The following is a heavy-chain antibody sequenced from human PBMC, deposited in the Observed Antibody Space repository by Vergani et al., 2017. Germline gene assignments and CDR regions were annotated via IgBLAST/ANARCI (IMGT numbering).Heavy chain of an antibody. CDR2: VSWNSDNI. CDR3: AKGGNLVLEPGAMAFDR. V-gene: IGHV3-9*01. J-gene: IGHJ3*02. D-gene: IGHD2-2*01. CDR1: GGNIDFFS. Sequence: EVHLVESGGGLVQPGRSLRLSCVASGGNIDFFSMHWVRQAPGKGLEWVGGVSWNSDNIKYADSVKGRLTISRDNAKNSLYLEVNSLRTEDTALYYCAKGGNLVLEPGAMAFDRWGQGKMVTVSS.